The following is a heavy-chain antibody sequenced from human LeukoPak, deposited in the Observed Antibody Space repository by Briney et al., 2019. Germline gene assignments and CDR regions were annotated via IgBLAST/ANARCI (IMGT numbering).Heavy chain of an antibody. CDR3: ARAGGYGLIDY. D-gene: IGHD5-18*01. CDR2: IYSSGST. J-gene: IGHJ4*02. Sequence: SETLSLTCTVSGASISSYFWTWIRQPAGKGLEWIGRIYSSGSTDYNPSLKSRVTMSLDTSTNQFSLKVGSMTAADTAVYYCARAGGYGLIDYWGQGTMVTVSS. CDR1: GASISSYF. V-gene: IGHV4-4*07.